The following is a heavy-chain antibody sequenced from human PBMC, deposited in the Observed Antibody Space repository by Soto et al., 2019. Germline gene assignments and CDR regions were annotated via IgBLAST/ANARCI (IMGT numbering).Heavy chain of an antibody. CDR2: INHSGST. CDR1: GGSFSGYY. D-gene: IGHD6-13*01. V-gene: IGHV4-34*01. J-gene: IGHJ4*02. CDR3: AGALPRKQQLDY. Sequence: QVQLQQWGAGLLKPSETLSLTCAVYGGSFSGYYWSWIRQPPGKGLEWIGEINHSGSTNYNPSLKSRXIITVXXSKNQFSLKLSSVTAADTAVYYCAGALPRKQQLDYWGQGTLVTVSS.